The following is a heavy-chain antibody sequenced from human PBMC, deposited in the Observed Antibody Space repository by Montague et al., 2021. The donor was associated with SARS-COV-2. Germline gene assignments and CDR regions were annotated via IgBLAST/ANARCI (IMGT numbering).Heavy chain of an antibody. D-gene: IGHD6-19*01. CDR2: TYYRSKWYF. V-gene: IGHV6-1*01. CDR3: ARSKLLRSGYSSGWYGPGWFDP. CDR1: GDSVSSNSGA. Sequence: CAISGDSVSSNSGAWNWIRLSPSRGLEWLGRTYYRSKWYFDYAGSVTSRITINPDTSKNQFSLQLSSVTPDDTAVYYCARSKLLRSGYSSGWYGPGWFDPWGQGTPVTVSS. J-gene: IGHJ5*02.